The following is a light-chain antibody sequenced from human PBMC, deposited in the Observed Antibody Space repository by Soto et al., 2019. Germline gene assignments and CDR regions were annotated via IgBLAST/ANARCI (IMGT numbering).Light chain of an antibody. Sequence: DIVMTQSPATLSLSPGERATLSCRASQSVSSYLAWYQQKPGQAPRLLIYDASNRDIGIPARFSGSGSGTGFTLTISILEPQDFESAYCQQRSNMHPPWTFGQGTKVEIK. J-gene: IGKJ1*01. CDR1: QSVSSY. V-gene: IGKV3-11*01. CDR3: QQRSNMHPPWT. CDR2: DAS.